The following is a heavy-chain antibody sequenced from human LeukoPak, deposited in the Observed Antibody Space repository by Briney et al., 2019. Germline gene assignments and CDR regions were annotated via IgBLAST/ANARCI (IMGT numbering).Heavy chain of an antibody. Sequence: SETLSLTCTVSGGSISSYYWSWIRQPPGKGLEWIGYTYYSGSTNYNPSLKSRVTISVDTSKNQFSLKLSSVTAADTAVYYCARSSATYHEGFDYWGQGALVTVSS. CDR2: TYYSGST. D-gene: IGHD3-3*01. J-gene: IGHJ4*02. CDR1: GGSISSYY. CDR3: ARSSATYHEGFDY. V-gene: IGHV4-59*01.